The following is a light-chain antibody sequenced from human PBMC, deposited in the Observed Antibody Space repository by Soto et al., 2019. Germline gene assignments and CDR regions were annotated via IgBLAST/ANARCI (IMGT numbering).Light chain of an antibody. CDR2: AAS. Sequence: DIQMTQSPSSLSASVGDTVTITCRASQGIIDYLAWYQQRPGKVPKLLIYAASTLQTGVPSRFSGSGAGTDFTLTSSSLQPEDVGTYYWQKYDTAPQTFGQGTRVEIK. J-gene: IGKJ1*01. CDR3: QKYDTAPQT. CDR1: QGIIDY. V-gene: IGKV1-27*01.